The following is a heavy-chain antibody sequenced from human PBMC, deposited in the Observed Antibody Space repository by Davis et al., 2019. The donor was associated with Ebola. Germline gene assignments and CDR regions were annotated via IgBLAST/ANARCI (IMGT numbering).Heavy chain of an antibody. J-gene: IGHJ6*02. Sequence: PSETLPLTCAVYGGSFSGYYWSWIRQPPGKGLEWIGEINHSGSTNYNPSLKSRVTISVDTSKNQFSLKLSSVTAADTAVYYCARDLPSYYYYGMDVWGQGTTVTVSS. CDR1: GGSFSGYY. CDR2: INHSGST. V-gene: IGHV4-34*01. CDR3: ARDLPSYYYYGMDV.